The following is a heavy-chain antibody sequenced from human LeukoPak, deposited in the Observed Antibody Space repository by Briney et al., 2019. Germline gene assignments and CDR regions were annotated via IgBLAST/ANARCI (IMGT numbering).Heavy chain of an antibody. CDR3: ARAGYSSSWYVSYYGMDV. Sequence: SVKVSCKASGGTFSSYAISWVRQAPGQGLEWMGRIIPILGIANYAQKFQGRVTITADKSTSTAYMELSSLRSKDTAVYYCARAGYSSSWYVSYYGMDVWGQGTTVTVSS. CDR1: GGTFSSYA. V-gene: IGHV1-69*04. D-gene: IGHD6-13*01. J-gene: IGHJ6*02. CDR2: IIPILGIA.